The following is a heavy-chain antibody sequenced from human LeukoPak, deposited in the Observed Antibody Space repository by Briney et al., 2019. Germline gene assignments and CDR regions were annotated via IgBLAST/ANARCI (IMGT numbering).Heavy chain of an antibody. Sequence: PGGSLRLSCAASGFTFSSYAMSWVRQAPGKGLEWVSAISGSGGSTYYAGSVKGRFTISRDNSKNTLYLQMNSLRAEDTAVYYCAKVENYDFWSGYAIYYYYMDVWGKGTTVTVSS. V-gene: IGHV3-23*01. CDR3: AKVENYDFWSGYAIYYYYMDV. J-gene: IGHJ6*03. D-gene: IGHD3-3*01. CDR2: ISGSGGST. CDR1: GFTFSSYA.